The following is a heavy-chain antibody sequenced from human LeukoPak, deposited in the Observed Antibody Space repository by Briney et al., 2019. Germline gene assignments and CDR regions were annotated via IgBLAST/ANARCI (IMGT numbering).Heavy chain of an antibody. CDR3: ARGTTVAGTGSRDY. CDR1: GYTFTGYY. CDR2: INPNSGGT. Sequence: ASVKVSXKASGYTFTGYYMHWVRQAPGQGLEWMGRINPNSGGTNYAQKFQGRVTMTRDTSISTAYMELSRLRSDDTAVYYCARGTTVAGTGSRDYWGQGTLVTVSS. D-gene: IGHD6-19*01. V-gene: IGHV1-2*06. J-gene: IGHJ4*02.